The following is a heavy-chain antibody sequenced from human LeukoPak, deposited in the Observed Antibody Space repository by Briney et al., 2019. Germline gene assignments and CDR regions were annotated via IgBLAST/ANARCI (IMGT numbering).Heavy chain of an antibody. CDR3: ARVGYSYFRPAFDI. J-gene: IGHJ3*02. V-gene: IGHV4-38-2*02. CDR1: GYSISSGYY. CDR2: IYQSGST. D-gene: IGHD5-18*01. Sequence: SETLSLTCTVSGYSISSGYYWGWIRQPPGKGLEWIGSIYQSGSTYYNPSLKSRVTISVDTSKNQFSLKLSSVTAADTAVYYCARVGYSYFRPAFDIWGQGTMVTVSS.